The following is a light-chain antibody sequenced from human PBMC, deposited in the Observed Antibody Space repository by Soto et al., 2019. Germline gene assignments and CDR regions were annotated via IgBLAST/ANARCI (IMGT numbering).Light chain of an antibody. CDR2: GTS. J-gene: IGKJ1*01. CDR3: QQYNNWPRT. Sequence: EIVMPQSPATLSLSPGERATLSCRASQSVNSNLAWYKQKADQAPRLLIYGTSTRATGIPARFSGSGSGTDFTLTISSLQFEDFAVYYCQQYNNWPRTFGQGTKVDIK. V-gene: IGKV3-15*01. CDR1: QSVNSN.